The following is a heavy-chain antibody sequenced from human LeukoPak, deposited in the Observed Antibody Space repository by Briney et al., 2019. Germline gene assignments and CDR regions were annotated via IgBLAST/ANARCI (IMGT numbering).Heavy chain of an antibody. D-gene: IGHD4-23*01. CDR1: GYTFTNYW. CDR3: ARFLFDGNSRCFGY. Sequence: GESLKICCKGSGYTFTNYWITWVRQMPGKGLDWMGSIDPSDSYTNYSPSFHGHVTISADKSVSTASLQWSSLKASDTAMYYCARFLFDGNSRCFGYWGQGTLVTVSS. CDR2: IDPSDSYT. V-gene: IGHV5-10-1*01. J-gene: IGHJ4*02.